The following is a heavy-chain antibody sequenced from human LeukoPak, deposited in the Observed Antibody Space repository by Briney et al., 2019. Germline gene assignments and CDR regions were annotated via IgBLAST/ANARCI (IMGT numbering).Heavy chain of an antibody. CDR3: ARAGSLVIRNYYFDY. J-gene: IGHJ4*02. D-gene: IGHD3-9*01. CDR2: IWYNGKNK. V-gene: IGHV3-33*01. CDR1: GFTFSTYA. Sequence: GGSLRLSCAASGFTFSTYAMHWVRQAPGKGLEWVAMIWYNGKNKHYADSVKGRFTISRDNSKNTLDLQMNSLRAEDTAVYYCARAGSLVIRNYYFDYWGQGTLVTVSS.